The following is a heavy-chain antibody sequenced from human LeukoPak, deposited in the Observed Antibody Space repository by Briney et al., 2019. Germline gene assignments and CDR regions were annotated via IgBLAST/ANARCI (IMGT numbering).Heavy chain of an antibody. J-gene: IGHJ6*02. CDR2: INSDGSST. Sequence: PGGSLRLSCAASGFTFSGYWMNWVRQAPGKGLVWVSRINSDGSSTTDADSVRGRFTISRDNAKNTLYLQMNSLRAEDTAVYYCARERCISTSCSHGMDVWGQGTTVTVSS. V-gene: IGHV3-74*01. D-gene: IGHD2-2*01. CDR1: GFTFSGYW. CDR3: ARERCISTSCSHGMDV.